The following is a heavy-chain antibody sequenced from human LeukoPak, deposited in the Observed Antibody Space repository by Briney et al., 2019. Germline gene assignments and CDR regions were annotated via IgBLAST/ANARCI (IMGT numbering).Heavy chain of an antibody. V-gene: IGHV4-34*01. J-gene: IGHJ4*02. CDR3: ARGQPYYDFWSGSATNFDY. CDR2: INHSGST. Sequence: PSETLSLTCAVYGGSFSGYYWSWIRQPPGKGLEWIGEINHSGSTNYNPSLKSRVTISVDTSKNQFSLKLSSVTAADTAVYYCARGQPYYDFWSGSATNFDYWGQGTPVTVSS. D-gene: IGHD3-3*01. CDR1: GGSFSGYY.